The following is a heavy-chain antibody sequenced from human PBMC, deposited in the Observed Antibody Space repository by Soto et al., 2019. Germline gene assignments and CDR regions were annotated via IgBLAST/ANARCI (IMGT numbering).Heavy chain of an antibody. CDR2: IYPGDSDT. CDR1: GYSFTRNW. V-gene: IGHV5-51*01. CDR3: AGHSGTAESDSH. D-gene: IGHD6-13*01. J-gene: IGHJ1*01. Sequence: PGESLKISCQGSGYSFTRNWIAWVRQRPGKGLEWMGIIYPGDSDTRYSPSFQGQVTISADKSINTAYLQWSSLKASDTAMYYCAGHSGTAESDSHWGQGTLVTVSS.